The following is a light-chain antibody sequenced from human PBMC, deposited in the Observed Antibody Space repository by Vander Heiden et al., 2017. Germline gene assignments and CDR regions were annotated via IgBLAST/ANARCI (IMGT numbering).Light chain of an antibody. CDR2: DVT. V-gene: IGLV2-14*01. CDR3: SSYTTSSTLV. Sequence: QYALTKPAPMSGSPGQSTTISCTGSSSDVGGYNYLSWYQQHPGKAPKLIIYDVTKRPSGVSNRFSASKSGNTASLTISGLQAEDEADYYCSSYTTSSTLVFGGGTKLTVL. CDR1: SSDVGGYNY. J-gene: IGLJ2*01.